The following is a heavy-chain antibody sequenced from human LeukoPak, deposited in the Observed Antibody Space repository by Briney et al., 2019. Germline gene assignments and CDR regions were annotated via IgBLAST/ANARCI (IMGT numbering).Heavy chain of an antibody. CDR1: GFTFSDYY. CDR2: ISSSGSTI. V-gene: IGHV3-11*01. J-gene: IGHJ6*02. Sequence: GGSLRLSCAASGFTFSDYYMSWIRQAPGKRLEWVSYISSSGSTIYYADSVKGRFTISRDNAKNSLYLQMNSLRAEDTAVYYCARTPYYYYYGMDVWGQGTTVTVSS. CDR3: ARTPYYYYYGMDV.